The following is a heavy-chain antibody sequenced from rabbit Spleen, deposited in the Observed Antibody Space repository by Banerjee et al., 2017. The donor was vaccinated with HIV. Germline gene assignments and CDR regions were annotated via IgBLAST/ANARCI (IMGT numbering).Heavy chain of an antibody. CDR1: GCSFSNKAV. CDR2: IDAGSSSFT. CDR3: ARDTASSFSRYGMDL. V-gene: IGHV1S45*01. D-gene: IGHD8-1*01. Sequence: QEQLVESGGGLVKPGASLTLTCKASGCSFSNKAVMCWVRQAPGEGLEWIACIDAGSSSFTYFATWAKGRFTISKPSSTTVTLQMTRLSAADTSTYFCARDTASSFSRYGMDLWGQGTLVTVS. J-gene: IGHJ6*01.